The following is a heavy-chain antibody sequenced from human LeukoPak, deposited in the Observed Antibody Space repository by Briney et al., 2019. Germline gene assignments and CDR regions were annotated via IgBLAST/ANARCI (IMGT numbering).Heavy chain of an antibody. J-gene: IGHJ4*02. CDR1: AFTFSSYS. CDR2: ISSSGSYI. D-gene: IGHD2-15*01. V-gene: IGHV3-21*04. CDR3: APKVVGSTPFDY. Sequence: GGSLRLSCAASAFTFSSYSMNWVRQAPGKGPEWVSSISSSGSYIYYADSVKGRFTISRDNAKNSLYLQMNSLRAEDTAIYYCAPKVVGSTPFDYWGQGTLVTVSS.